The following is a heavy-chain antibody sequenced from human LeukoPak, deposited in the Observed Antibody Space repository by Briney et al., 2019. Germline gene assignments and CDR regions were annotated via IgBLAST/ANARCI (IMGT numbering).Heavy chain of an antibody. V-gene: IGHV3-11*04. CDR1: GFTFSDYF. D-gene: IGHD6-19*01. Sequence: GGSLRRSCAASGFTFSDYFMTWIRQAPGKGLEWVSYISGSGSNKYYADSVKGRFTISRDNAKNSLYLQMNSLRVEDTAVYYCATSQSSVAGIVGDWGQGTLVTVSS. J-gene: IGHJ4*02. CDR3: ATSQSSVAGIVGD. CDR2: ISGSGSNK.